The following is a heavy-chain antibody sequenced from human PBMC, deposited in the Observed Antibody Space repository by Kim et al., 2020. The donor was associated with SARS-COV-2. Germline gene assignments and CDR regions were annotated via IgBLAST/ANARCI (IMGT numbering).Heavy chain of an antibody. CDR3: ARDRIPRTSPLYDY. Sequence: ASVKVSCKASGYTFTSYGISWVRQAPGQGLEWMGWISAYNGNTNYAQKLQGRVTMTTDTSTSTAYMELRSLRSDDTAVYYCARDRIPRTSPLYDYWGQGTLVTVSS. CDR2: ISAYNGNT. D-gene: IGHD2-2*01. V-gene: IGHV1-18*04. CDR1: GYTFTSYG. J-gene: IGHJ4*02.